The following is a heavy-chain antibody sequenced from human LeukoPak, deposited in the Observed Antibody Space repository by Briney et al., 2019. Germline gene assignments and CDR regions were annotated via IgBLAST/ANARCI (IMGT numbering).Heavy chain of an antibody. CDR1: GFTFDDYA. Sequence: GGSLRLSCAASGFTFDDYAMHWVRQAPGKGLEWVSLISGDGGSTYYADSVKGRFTISRDNSKNSLYLQMNSLRTEDTALCYCAKEPSAYYDSSGYYDYWGQGTLVTVSS. J-gene: IGHJ4*02. CDR2: ISGDGGST. CDR3: AKEPSAYYDSSGYYDY. V-gene: IGHV3-43*02. D-gene: IGHD3-22*01.